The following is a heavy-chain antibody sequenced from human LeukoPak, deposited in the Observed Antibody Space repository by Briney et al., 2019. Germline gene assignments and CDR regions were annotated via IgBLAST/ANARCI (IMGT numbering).Heavy chain of an antibody. J-gene: IGHJ4*02. V-gene: IGHV1-18*01. CDR3: ATESNYYDSSGYYREGYFFDY. Sequence: GASVKVYCKASGYTFTSYGISWVRQAPGQGLEWMGWISAYNGNTNYAQKLQGRVTMTTDTSTSTAYMELRSLRSDDTAVYYCATESNYYDSSGYYREGYFFDYWGQGTLVTVSS. CDR2: ISAYNGNT. D-gene: IGHD3-22*01. CDR1: GYTFTSYG.